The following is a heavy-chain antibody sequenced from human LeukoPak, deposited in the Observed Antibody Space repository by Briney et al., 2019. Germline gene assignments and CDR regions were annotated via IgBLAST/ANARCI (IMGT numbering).Heavy chain of an antibody. CDR2: ISYDGSNK. CDR3: AKDSLIYDFWSGSDY. CDR1: GFTFSSYG. D-gene: IGHD3-3*01. V-gene: IGHV3-30*18. J-gene: IGHJ4*02. Sequence: GRSLRLSCAASGFTFSSYGMHWVRQAPGKGLEWVAVISYDGSNKYYADSVKGRFTISRDNSKNTLYLQMNSLRAEDTAVYYCAKDSLIYDFWSGSDYWGQGTLVTVSS.